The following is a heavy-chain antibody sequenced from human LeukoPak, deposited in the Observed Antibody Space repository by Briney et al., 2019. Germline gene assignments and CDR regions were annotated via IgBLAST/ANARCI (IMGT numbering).Heavy chain of an antibody. CDR1: GFTFSSYS. J-gene: IGHJ2*01. Sequence: PGGSLRLSCAASGFTFSSYSMNWVRQAPGKGLEWVSYITSSSSIIYNADSVKGRFTISRDNAKNSLYLQMNGLRDEDTAVYYCARDAGYSSGWSHWYFDLWGRGTLVTVSS. D-gene: IGHD6-19*01. CDR3: ARDAGYSSGWSHWYFDL. CDR2: ITSSSSII. V-gene: IGHV3-48*02.